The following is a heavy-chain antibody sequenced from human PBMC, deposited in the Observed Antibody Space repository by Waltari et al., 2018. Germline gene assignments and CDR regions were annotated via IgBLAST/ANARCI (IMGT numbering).Heavy chain of an antibody. J-gene: IGHJ6*03. CDR2: IYYSGST. CDR3: ARETYYDILTGYPGAHHYMDV. CDR1: GGAISSYY. Sequence: QVQLQESGPGLVKPSETLSLTCTVSGGAISSYYRSWIRQPPGKGLEWIGYIYYSGSTNYNPSLKSRVTISVDTSKNQFSLKLSSVTAADTAVYYCARETYYDILTGYPGAHHYMDVWGKGTTVTVSS. D-gene: IGHD3-9*01. V-gene: IGHV4-59*01.